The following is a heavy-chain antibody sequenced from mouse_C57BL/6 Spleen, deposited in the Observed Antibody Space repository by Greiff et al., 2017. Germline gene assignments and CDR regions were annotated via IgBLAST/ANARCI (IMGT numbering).Heavy chain of an antibody. CDR1: GYTFTSYW. D-gene: IGHD1-1*01. J-gene: IGHJ4*01. V-gene: IGHV1-69*01. CDR3: AIVGPLYAMDY. CDR2: IAPSDSYT. Sequence: QVQLQQPGAELVMPGASVKLSCKASGYTFTSYWMHWVKQRPGQGLEWIGEIAPSDSYTNYNQKFKGKSTLTVDKSSSTAYMQLISLTSEDSAVYYCAIVGPLYAMDYWGQGTSVTVSS.